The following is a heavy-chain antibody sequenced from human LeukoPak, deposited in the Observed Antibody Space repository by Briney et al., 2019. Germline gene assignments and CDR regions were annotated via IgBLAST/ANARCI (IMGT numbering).Heavy chain of an antibody. Sequence: GGSLRLSCAASGLTFSSYAMAWVRQAPGKGLEWVSAISGNVDSTYYAGSVKGRFTISRDNSKNTLYLQMNSLRAEDTAVYYCAKKAHSSTWSNFDYWGQGTLVTVSS. D-gene: IGHD6-13*01. J-gene: IGHJ4*02. V-gene: IGHV3-23*01. CDR3: AKKAHSSTWSNFDY. CDR1: GLTFSSYA. CDR2: ISGNVDST.